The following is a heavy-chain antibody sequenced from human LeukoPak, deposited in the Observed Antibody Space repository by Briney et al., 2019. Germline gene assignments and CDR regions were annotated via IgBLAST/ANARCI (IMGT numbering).Heavy chain of an antibody. CDR2: IYTSGST. CDR3: ARWSFDSLPARGYMDV. V-gene: IGHV4-4*07. CDR1: GVPIISYY. Sequence: PSETLSLTCTVSGVPIISYYWTWIRQPAGKGLEGIGRIYTSGSTHYNPSLKSRITMSVDTSNNQFFLSLSLVTAADTADYYCARWSFDSLPARGYMDVWGKGTPVTISS. D-gene: IGHD2-2*01. J-gene: IGHJ6*03.